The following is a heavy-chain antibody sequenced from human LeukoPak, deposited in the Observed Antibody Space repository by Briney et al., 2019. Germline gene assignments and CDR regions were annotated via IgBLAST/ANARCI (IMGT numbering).Heavy chain of an antibody. D-gene: IGHD3-16*01. V-gene: IGHV3-74*01. CDR2: INSDGSST. Sequence: GGSLRLSCAASGFTFSSYWMHWVRQAPGKGLVWVSRINSDGSSTSYADSVKGRFTISRDNAKNTLYLQMNSLRAEDTAVYYCARLGAATYAFDIWGQGTMVTVSS. CDR3: ARLGAATYAFDI. CDR1: GFTFSSYW. J-gene: IGHJ3*02.